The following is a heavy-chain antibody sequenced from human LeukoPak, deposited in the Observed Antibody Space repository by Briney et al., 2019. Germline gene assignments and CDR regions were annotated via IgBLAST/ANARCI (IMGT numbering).Heavy chain of an antibody. CDR3: AKDQRYCGGDCYSSFDY. V-gene: IGHV3-23*01. Sequence: GGSLRLSCAASGFTFDDYGMSWVRQAPGKGLEWVSAISGSGGSTYYADSVKGRFTISRDNSKNTLYLQMNSLRAEDTAVYYCAKDQRYCGGDCYSSFDYWGQGTLVTVSS. J-gene: IGHJ4*02. D-gene: IGHD2-21*02. CDR1: GFTFDDYG. CDR2: ISGSGGST.